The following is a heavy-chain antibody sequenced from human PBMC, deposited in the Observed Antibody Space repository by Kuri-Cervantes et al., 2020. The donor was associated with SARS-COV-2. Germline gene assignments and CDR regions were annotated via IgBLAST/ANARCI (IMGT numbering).Heavy chain of an antibody. V-gene: IGHV4-61*05. D-gene: IGHD3-3*01. Sequence: SETLSLTCTVSGGSISSSSYYWGWIRQPPGKGLEWIGYIYYSGSTNYNPSLKSRVTISVDTSKNQFSLKLSSVTAADTAVYYCARAYYDFWSGYFGSIGYHAFDIWGQGTMVTVSS. CDR1: GGSISSSSYY. J-gene: IGHJ3*02. CDR2: IYYSGST. CDR3: ARAYYDFWSGYFGSIGYHAFDI.